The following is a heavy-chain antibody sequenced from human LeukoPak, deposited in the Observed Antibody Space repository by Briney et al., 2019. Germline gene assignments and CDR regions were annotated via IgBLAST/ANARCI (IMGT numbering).Heavy chain of an antibody. J-gene: IGHJ3*02. CDR2: IYYSGST. CDR1: GGSISSSSYY. D-gene: IGHD6-6*01. CDR3: ARHEGYSSSSGSAFDI. V-gene: IGHV4-39*01. Sequence: SETLSLTCTVSGGSISSSSYYWGWIRQPPGKGLEWIGSIYYSGSTYYNPSLKSRVTISVDTSKNQFSLKLSSVTAADTAVYYCARHEGYSSSSGSAFDIWGQGTMVTVSS.